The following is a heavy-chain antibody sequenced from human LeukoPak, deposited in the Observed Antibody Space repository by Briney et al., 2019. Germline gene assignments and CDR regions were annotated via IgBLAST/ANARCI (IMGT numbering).Heavy chain of an antibody. CDR2: IYYSGST. D-gene: IGHD3-10*01. V-gene: IGHV4-59*01. CDR3: ARTTMVRGTYYMDV. Sequence: PSETLSLTCTVSGGSISSYYWSWIRQPPGKGLEWIGYIYYSGSTNYNPSLKSRVTISVDTSKNQFSLKLSSVTAADTAVYYCARTTMVRGTYYMDVWGKGTTATISS. CDR1: GGSISSYY. J-gene: IGHJ6*03.